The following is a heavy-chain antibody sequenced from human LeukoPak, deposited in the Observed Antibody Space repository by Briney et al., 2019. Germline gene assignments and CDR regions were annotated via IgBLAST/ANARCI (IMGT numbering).Heavy chain of an antibody. Sequence: GGSLRLSCAASGFTFSSYSMNWVRQAPGKGLEWVSSITSSSSYIYYADSVKGRFTISRDNAKNSLYLQMNSLRAEDTAVYYCARDRLERHFYYYGMDVWGQGTTATVSS. J-gene: IGHJ6*02. V-gene: IGHV3-21*01. CDR3: ARDRLERHFYYYGMDV. CDR1: GFTFSSYS. D-gene: IGHD1-1*01. CDR2: ITSSSSYI.